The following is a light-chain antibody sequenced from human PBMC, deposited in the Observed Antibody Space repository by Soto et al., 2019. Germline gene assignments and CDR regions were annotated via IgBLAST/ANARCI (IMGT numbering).Light chain of an antibody. CDR2: GAS. CDR1: QSVSSSY. CDR3: QQYGSSTPT. J-gene: IGKJ1*01. V-gene: IGKV3-20*01. Sequence: EIVLTQSPGTLSLSPGERATLSCRASQSVSSSYLAWYQQKPGQAPRLLIYGASSRATGIPDRFSGSGSGTAFTLTISRLEPEDFAVYYCQQYGSSTPTFGQGTKVEIK.